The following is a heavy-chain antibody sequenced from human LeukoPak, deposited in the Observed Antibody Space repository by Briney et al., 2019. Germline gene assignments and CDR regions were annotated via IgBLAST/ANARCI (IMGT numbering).Heavy chain of an antibody. Sequence: GGSLRLSCAASGFTFSSYAMSWVRQAPGKGLEWVSAISGSGGSTYYADSVKGRFTISRDNSKNTLYLQMNSLRAEDTAVYYCAKDPSYYDYVWGSYNWGQGTLVTVSS. V-gene: IGHV3-23*01. CDR3: AKDPSYYDYVWGSYN. J-gene: IGHJ4*02. CDR2: ISGSGGST. CDR1: GFTFSSYA. D-gene: IGHD3-16*01.